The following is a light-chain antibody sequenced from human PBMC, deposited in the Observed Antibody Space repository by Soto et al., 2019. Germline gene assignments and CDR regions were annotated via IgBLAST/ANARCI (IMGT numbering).Light chain of an antibody. J-gene: IGKJ1*01. V-gene: IGKV3-20*01. CDR3: QQDGSSPWR. CDR2: GAS. CDR1: QGVTSSY. Sequence: ELVLTLSPRTVALSPGPRSTPTSSTSQGVTSSYLAWYQQKPGQAPRLLIYGASSRATGIPHRFSGSGSGTDFTLTISRLEPEDCAVYYCQQDGSSPWRFGEGTKVDIK.